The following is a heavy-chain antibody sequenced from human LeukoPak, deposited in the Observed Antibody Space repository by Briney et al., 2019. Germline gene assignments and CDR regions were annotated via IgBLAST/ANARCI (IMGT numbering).Heavy chain of an antibody. CDR3: ARTMTPSFYFDY. V-gene: IGHV4-59*01. Sequence: SETLSLTCSVSGDPISSYYWSWIRQPPGKGLEWIGYIYYSGSSNHNPSLKSRVTISIDTSKNQFSLKLSSVTAADTAVYYCARTMTPSFYFDYWGQGALVTVSS. J-gene: IGHJ4*02. D-gene: IGHD3-16*02. CDR1: GDPISSYY. CDR2: IYYSGSS.